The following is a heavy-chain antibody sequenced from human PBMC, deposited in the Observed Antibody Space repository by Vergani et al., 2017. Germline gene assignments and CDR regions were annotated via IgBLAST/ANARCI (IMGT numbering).Heavy chain of an antibody. CDR3: ADLYGDDGFSPF. Sequence: EVHLLESGGGSAQPGESLRLSCVASGFTFTAHGLNLVRQSPGKGLEWVSGISGQNFRTHYADSVKGRFTISRDDSKNTVYLQINSLRAEDKAFYYCADLYGDDGFSPFWGQGTLVTVSS. CDR2: ISGQNFRT. J-gene: IGHJ4*02. V-gene: IGHV3-23*01. CDR1: GFTFTAHG. D-gene: IGHD2-21*01.